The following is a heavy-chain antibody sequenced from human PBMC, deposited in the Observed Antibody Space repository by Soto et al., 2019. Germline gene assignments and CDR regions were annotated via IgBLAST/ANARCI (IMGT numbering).Heavy chain of an antibody. CDR2: ISSSSYI. CDR3: ARDSYCSGGSCYFYYYGMDV. J-gene: IGHJ6*02. V-gene: IGHV3-21*01. CDR1: GFTFSSYS. Sequence: PGGSLRLSCAASGFTFSSYSMNWVRQAPGKGLEWVSSISSSSYIYYADSVKGRFTISRDNAKNSLYLQMNSLRAEDTAVYYCARDSYCSGGSCYFYYYGMDVWGQGTTVTVSS. D-gene: IGHD2-15*01.